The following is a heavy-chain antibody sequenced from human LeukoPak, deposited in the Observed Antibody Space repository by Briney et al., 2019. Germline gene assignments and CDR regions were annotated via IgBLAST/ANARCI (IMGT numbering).Heavy chain of an antibody. CDR1: GFTFSGSA. CDR3: TRPQYYYDSSGYWVDY. CDR2: IRSKANSYAP. J-gene: IGHJ4*02. Sequence: GGSLRLSCAASGFTFSGSAMHWVRQASGKGLEWVGRIRSKANSYAPAYAASVKGRFTISRDDSKNTAYLQMNSLKTEDTAVYYCTRPQYYYDSSGYWVDYWGQGTLVTVSS. V-gene: IGHV3-73*01. D-gene: IGHD3-22*01.